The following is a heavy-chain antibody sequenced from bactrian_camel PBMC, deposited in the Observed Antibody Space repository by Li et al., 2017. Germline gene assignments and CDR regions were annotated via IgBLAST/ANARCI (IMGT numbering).Heavy chain of an antibody. D-gene: IGHD2*01. Sequence: VQLVESGGGSVQAGGSLRLSCAASGFTYNRPYMAWFRQAPGKEREGVAVISDSGDLTYYADSVKGRFTISRESAKNSVMYLQMNSLRPEDTAMYICAADLTPYGSNKLDIRAYHFWGQGTQVTVS. V-gene: IGHV3S40*01. CDR2: ISDSGDLT. CDR1: GFTYNRPY. CDR3: AADLTPYGSNKLDIRAYHF. J-gene: IGHJ4*01.